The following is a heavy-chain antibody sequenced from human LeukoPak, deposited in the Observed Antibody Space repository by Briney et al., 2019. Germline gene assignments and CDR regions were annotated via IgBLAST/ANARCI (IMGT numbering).Heavy chain of an antibody. J-gene: IGHJ5*01. V-gene: IGHV3-74*01. D-gene: IGHD3-10*01. Sequence: GGSLRLSCEVSGFNVSRYWMHWVRHAPGKGLEWVALMRFDGSEKNQADSVKGRFTTSRDSSKNAVYLQMDSLRVEDTAIYYCARDRGEGTPIDSWGQGALVTVSS. CDR3: ARDRGEGTPIDS. CDR1: GFNVSRYW. CDR2: MRFDGSEK.